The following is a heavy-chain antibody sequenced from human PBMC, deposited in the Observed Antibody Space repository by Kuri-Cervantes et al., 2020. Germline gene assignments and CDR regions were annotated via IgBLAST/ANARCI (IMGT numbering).Heavy chain of an antibody. D-gene: IGHD3-10*01. Sequence: ESLKISCTVSGGSISSYYWSWIRQPPGKGLEWIGEVNHSGSTNYNPSLKSRVTISVDTSKNQFSLKLSSVTAADTAVYYCARGPRRGSGGYYNSFSYWFDPWGQGTLVTVSS. J-gene: IGHJ5*02. V-gene: IGHV4-34*01. CDR1: GGSISSYY. CDR3: ARGPRRGSGGYYNSFSYWFDP. CDR2: VNHSGST.